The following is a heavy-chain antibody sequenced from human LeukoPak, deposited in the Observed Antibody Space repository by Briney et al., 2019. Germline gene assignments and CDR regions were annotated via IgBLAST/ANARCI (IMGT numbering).Heavy chain of an antibody. J-gene: IGHJ4*02. CDR1: GYTFTSYY. CDR3: ARGRYYYDSSGYIRGISFDY. Sequence: ASVKVSCKASGYTFTSYYMHWVRQAPGQGLEWMGIINPSGGSTSYAQKFQGRVTMTRDTSTSTVYMELSSLRSEDTAVYYCARGRYYYDSSGYIRGISFDYWGQGTPVTVSS. V-gene: IGHV1-46*01. D-gene: IGHD3-22*01. CDR2: INPSGGST.